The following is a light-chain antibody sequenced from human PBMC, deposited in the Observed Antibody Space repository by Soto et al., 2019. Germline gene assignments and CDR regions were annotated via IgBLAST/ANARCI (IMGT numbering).Light chain of an antibody. CDR2: DVS. Sequence: QSALTQPASVSGSPGQSITISCTGTSSDVGAYEYVSWYQHHPGKVPKLIIYDVSSRPPGVSIRFSGSKSGNTASLTISGLQAEVEADYYCSSYTTSRKGVFGGGTKLTVL. CDR3: SSYTTSRKGV. J-gene: IGLJ2*01. CDR1: SSDVGAYEY. V-gene: IGLV2-14*03.